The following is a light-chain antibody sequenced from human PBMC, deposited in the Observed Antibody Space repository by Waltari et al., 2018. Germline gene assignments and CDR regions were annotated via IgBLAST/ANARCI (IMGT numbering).Light chain of an antibody. J-gene: IGKJ1*01. CDR2: AAS. V-gene: IGKV1-5*03. CDR1: QSISSW. CDR3: QQYYTYPWT. Sequence: DIQMTQSPSTLSASVGDRVTITYRASQSISSWLAWYQQKPGKAPDLLIYAASTLHSGVPSRFSGGGSGTEFTLTISSLQPDDSATYYCQQYYTYPWTFGQGTKVEIK.